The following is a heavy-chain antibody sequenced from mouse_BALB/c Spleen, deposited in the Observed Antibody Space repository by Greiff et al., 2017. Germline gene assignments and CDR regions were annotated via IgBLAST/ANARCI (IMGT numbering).Heavy chain of an antibody. V-gene: IGHV1S81*02. CDR3: TRRGMITTTVYYAMDY. CDR1: GYTFTSYY. CDR2: INPSNGGT. Sequence: QVQLKESGAELVKPGASVKLSCKASGYTFTSYYMYWVKQRPGQGLEWIGEINPSNGGTNFNEKFKSKATLTVDKSSSTAYMQLSSLTSEDSAVYYCTRRGMITTTVYYAMDYWGQGTSVTVSS. J-gene: IGHJ4*01. D-gene: IGHD2-4*01.